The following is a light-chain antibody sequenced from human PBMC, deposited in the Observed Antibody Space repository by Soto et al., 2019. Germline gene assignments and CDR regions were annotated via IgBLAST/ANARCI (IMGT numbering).Light chain of an antibody. CDR2: GAS. CDR3: QQYNNWPRT. J-gene: IGKJ1*01. CDR1: QSVSNN. V-gene: IGKV3-15*01. Sequence: EIVMTQSPATLSVSPGERATLSCRASQSVSNNLAWYQQKPGQAPRLLIYGASTRATGIPARFSGSGSGTEFTLTISSLQSEDFAVYYCQQYNNWPRTFGQAPKVEIK.